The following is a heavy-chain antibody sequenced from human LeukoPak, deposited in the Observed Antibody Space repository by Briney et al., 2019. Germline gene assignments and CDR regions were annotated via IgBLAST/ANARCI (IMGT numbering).Heavy chain of an antibody. Sequence: SETLSLTCTVSGDSVSGVYWSWIRQPPGKGLEWIGYVYYSGDTNYNPSLKSRVTMSLDTSKNQVSLRLSSVTAADTAVYYCARNPFATPFDYWGRGTLLTVSS. D-gene: IGHD2-15*01. CDR1: GDSVSGVY. CDR2: VYYSGDT. J-gene: IGHJ4*02. V-gene: IGHV4-59*08. CDR3: ARNPFATPFDY.